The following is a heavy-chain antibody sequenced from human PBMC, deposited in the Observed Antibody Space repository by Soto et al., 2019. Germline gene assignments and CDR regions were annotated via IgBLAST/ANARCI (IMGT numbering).Heavy chain of an antibody. CDR2: ISAYDHDT. J-gene: IGHJ3*01. D-gene: IGHD6-13*01. CDR1: GYTFTDYG. V-gene: IGHV1-18*01. Sequence: QVHVVQSGAEVKKPGASVRVSCKTSGYTFTDYGFSWVRQAPGQGLEWMGWISAYDHDTKYAQKVQGRVTMTTDTSTSTVYMELSSLRSDDTAVYYCARAKEQQMSHAFDFWGQGTMVTVSS. CDR3: ARAKEQQMSHAFDF.